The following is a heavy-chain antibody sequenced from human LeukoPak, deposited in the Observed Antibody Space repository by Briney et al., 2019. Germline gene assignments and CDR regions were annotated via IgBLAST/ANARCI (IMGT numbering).Heavy chain of an antibody. D-gene: IGHD3-10*01. J-gene: IGHJ4*02. V-gene: IGHV4-31*03. CDR2: IFYNGNT. CDR1: GDSISSSGYS. CDR3: ARDFTMVRGVPDY. Sequence: SETLSLTCTVSGDSISSSGYSWSWIRHHPGEGLEWIGCIFYNGNTYFDSSLKSRVTMSVHTSKNQFFLRLTSVTAADTAVYYCARDFTMVRGVPDYWGQGTLVTVSS.